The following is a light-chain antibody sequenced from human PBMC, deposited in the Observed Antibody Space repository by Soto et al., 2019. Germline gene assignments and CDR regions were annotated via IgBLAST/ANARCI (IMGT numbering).Light chain of an antibody. Sequence: QSVLTQPPSASGSPGQSVTISCTGTSGDVGAYHYVSWYQQHPGKAPKLIIYEVNKRPSGVPDRFSGSKSGNTASLTVSGLQADDEADYYCNSYAGNNILVFGGGTKLTVL. V-gene: IGLV2-8*01. CDR3: NSYAGNNILV. CDR1: SGDVGAYHY. CDR2: EVN. J-gene: IGLJ2*01.